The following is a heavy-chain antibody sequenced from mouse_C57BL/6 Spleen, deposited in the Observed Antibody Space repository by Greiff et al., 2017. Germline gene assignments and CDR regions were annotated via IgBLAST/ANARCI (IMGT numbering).Heavy chain of an antibody. CDR3: AGWRATVVANFDY. J-gene: IGHJ2*01. CDR1: GFTFSNYW. D-gene: IGHD1-1*01. CDR2: IRLKSDNYAT. V-gene: IGHV6-3*01. Sequence: EVKLVESGGGLVQPGGSMKLSCVASGFTFSNYWMNWVRQSPEKGLEWVAQIRLKSDNYATHYAESVKGRFTISRDDSKSSVYLQMNNLRAEDTGIYYCAGWRATVVANFDYWGQGTTLTVSS.